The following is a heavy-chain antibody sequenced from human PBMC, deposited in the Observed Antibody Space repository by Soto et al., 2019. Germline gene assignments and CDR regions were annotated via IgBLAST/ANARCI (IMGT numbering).Heavy chain of an antibody. D-gene: IGHD6-13*01. V-gene: IGHV1-69*13. CDR2: IIPIFGTP. J-gene: IGHJ1*01. Sequence: SVKVSCKASGYTFTGYYMHWVRQAPGQGLEWLGGIIPIFGTPNYAQRFQGRVTITADESTSTAYMELSSLRSEDTAVYYCARDEGKQQLVDEYFQRWGQGTLVTVSS. CDR1: GYTFTGYY. CDR3: ARDEGKQQLVDEYFQR.